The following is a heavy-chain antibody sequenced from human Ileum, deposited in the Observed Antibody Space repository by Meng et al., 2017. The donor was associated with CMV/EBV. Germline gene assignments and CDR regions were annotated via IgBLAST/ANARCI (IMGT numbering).Heavy chain of an antibody. CDR3: VRETGGSSSSL. J-gene: IGHJ4*02. CDR1: GGAISTSNHY. CDR2: VSHSGIT. D-gene: IGHD6-6*01. V-gene: IGHV4-39*07. Sequence: SETLSLTCTVSGGAISTSNHYWVWIRQPPEKGLEWIGSVSHSGITYYSPSLKSRVTISIDTSKNQFSLRLSSVTDADTAAYYCVRETGGSSSSLWGQGTLVTVSS.